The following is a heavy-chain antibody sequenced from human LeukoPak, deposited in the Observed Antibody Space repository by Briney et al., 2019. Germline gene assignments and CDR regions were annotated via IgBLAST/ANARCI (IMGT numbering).Heavy chain of an antibody. CDR1: GGSMSNHY. J-gene: IGHJ5*02. CDR3: TLGFGARAIFDP. CDR2: IYYSGST. V-gene: IGHV4-59*11. Sequence: SGTLSLTCPGSGGSMSNHYWSGIRQPPAKGLEWIGRIYYSGSTNYNPSLKSRITISLDTYNNQFSLKLSSVTAADTAVDYCTLGFGARAIFDPWGQGTLVTVSS. D-gene: IGHD3-10*01.